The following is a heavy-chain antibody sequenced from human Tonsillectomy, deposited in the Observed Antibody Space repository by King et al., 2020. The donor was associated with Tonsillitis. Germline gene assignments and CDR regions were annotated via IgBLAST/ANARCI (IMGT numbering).Heavy chain of an antibody. Sequence: QLVQSGAEVKKPGSSVKVSCKASGGTFSSYAISWVRQAPGQGLEWMGGIIPIFGTTNYAQKFQGRVTITADESTSTAYMELSSLRSEDTAVYYCARGALGYYHDNSGYNYWGQGTLVTVSS. V-gene: IGHV1-69*12. D-gene: IGHD3-22*01. CDR2: IIPIFGTT. CDR3: ARGALGYYHDNSGYNY. J-gene: IGHJ4*02. CDR1: GGTFSSYA.